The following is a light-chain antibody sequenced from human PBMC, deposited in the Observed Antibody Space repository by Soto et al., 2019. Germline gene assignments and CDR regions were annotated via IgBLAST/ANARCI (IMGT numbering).Light chain of an antibody. Sequence: QSVLTQPASVSGSPGQSITISCTGTSGDVGSYNIVSWYQQHPVKAPKLMIYEVSKRPSGVSNRFSGSKSGNTASLTISGLQAEDEADYYCCSYAGSSTYVFGPGTKLTVL. CDR1: SGDVGSYNI. V-gene: IGLV2-23*02. CDR2: EVS. J-gene: IGLJ1*01. CDR3: CSYAGSSTYV.